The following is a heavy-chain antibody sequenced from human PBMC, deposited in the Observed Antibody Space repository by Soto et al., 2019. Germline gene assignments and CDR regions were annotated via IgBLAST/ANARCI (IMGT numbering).Heavy chain of an antibody. CDR1: GYTFTSYG. V-gene: IGHV1-18*01. CDR2: ISAYNGNT. Sequence: QGQLVQSGAEVKKPGASVKVSCKASGYTFTSYGISWVRQAPGQGLEWMGWISAYNGNTNYAQKLQGRVAMTTDTSTSTAYMELRSLRSDDTAVYYCARANQLHYGDYDHYYYGMDVWGQGTTVTVSS. J-gene: IGHJ6*02. D-gene: IGHD4-17*01. CDR3: ARANQLHYGDYDHYYYGMDV.